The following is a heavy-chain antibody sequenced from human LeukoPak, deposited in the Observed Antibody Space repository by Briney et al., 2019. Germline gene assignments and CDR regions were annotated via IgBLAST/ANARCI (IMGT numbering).Heavy chain of an antibody. CDR1: GGSISSGGYY. D-gene: IGHD2-2*02. CDR3: ARGYCSSTSCYTSHQFDP. Sequence: SETLSLTCTVFGGSISSGGYYWSWIRQPPGKGLEWIGYIYHSGSTYYNPSLKSRVTISVDRSKNQFSLKLSSVTAADTAVYYCARGYCSSTSCYTSHQFDPWGQGTLVTVSS. CDR2: IYHSGST. J-gene: IGHJ5*02. V-gene: IGHV4-30-2*01.